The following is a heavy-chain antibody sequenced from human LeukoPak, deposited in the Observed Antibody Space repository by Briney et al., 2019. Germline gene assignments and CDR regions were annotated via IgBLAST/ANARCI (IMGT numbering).Heavy chain of an antibody. J-gene: IGHJ4*02. CDR2: ISAYNGNT. CDR3: TRDLGGSYSIDY. CDR1: GYTFTSYG. V-gene: IGHV1-18*01. Sequence: ASVKVSCKASGYTFTSYGISWVRQAPGQGLEWMGWISAYNGNTNYAQKLQGRVTMTTDTSTSTAYMELSSLTTEDTAIYYCTRDLGGSYSIDYWGQGTLVTVSS. D-gene: IGHD1-26*01.